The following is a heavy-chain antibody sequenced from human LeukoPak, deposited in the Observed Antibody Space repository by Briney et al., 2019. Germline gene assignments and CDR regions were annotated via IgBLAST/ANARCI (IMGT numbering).Heavy chain of an antibody. V-gene: IGHV3-74*01. CDR2: INPDGSRT. CDR1: GXXFXXXW. J-gene: IGHJ4*02. D-gene: IGHD4-23*01. Sequence: PGGSLRLSCAAXGXXFXXXWXXXXXXAXGXXLVWVSXINPDGSRTDYADSVKGRFTISRDNAKNTLYLQMNSLRAEDTAVYFCARDLRGNRDYWGQGTLVTVSS. CDR3: ARDLRGNRDY.